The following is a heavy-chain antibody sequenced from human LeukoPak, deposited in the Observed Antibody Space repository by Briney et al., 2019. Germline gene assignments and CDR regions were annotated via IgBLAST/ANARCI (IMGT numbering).Heavy chain of an antibody. CDR2: IYYSGST. CDR3: AKDLGYYGSGVFDY. V-gene: IGHV4-59*01. D-gene: IGHD3-10*01. J-gene: IGHJ4*02. Sequence: SETLSLTCTVSGGSISSYYWSWIRQPPGKGLEWIGYIYYSGSTNYNPSLKSRVTISVDTSKNQFSLKLSSVTAEDTAVYYCAKDLGYYGSGVFDYWGQGTLVTVSS. CDR1: GGSISSYY.